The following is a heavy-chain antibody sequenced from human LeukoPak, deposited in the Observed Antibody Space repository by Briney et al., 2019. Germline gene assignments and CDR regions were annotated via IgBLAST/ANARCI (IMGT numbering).Heavy chain of an antibody. V-gene: IGHV4-34*01. Sequence: SETLSLTCAVYGGSFSGYYWSWIRQPPGKGLEWIGEINHSGSTNYNPSLKSRVTISVDTSKNQFSLKLSSVTAADTAVYYCARGWIAVARGGVVWFDPWGQGTLVTVSS. CDR1: GGSFSGYY. D-gene: IGHD6-19*01. CDR2: INHSGST. CDR3: ARGWIAVARGGVVWFDP. J-gene: IGHJ5*02.